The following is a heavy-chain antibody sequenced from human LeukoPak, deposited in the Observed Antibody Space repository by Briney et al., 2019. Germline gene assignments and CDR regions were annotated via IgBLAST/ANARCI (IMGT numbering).Heavy chain of an antibody. J-gene: IGHJ3*01. Sequence: GGSLRLSCAASGFTFSDYYMSWVRQAPGKGLEWIGRIRKKNAGYTTEYAASLKGRFVVSRDDSKDSVFLQMNSLETEDTAVYYCTREGGEGDYTAFDLWGQGTMVTVSS. CDR1: GFTFSDYY. CDR2: IRKKNAGYTT. D-gene: IGHD3-3*01. CDR3: TREGGEGDYTAFDL. V-gene: IGHV3-72*01.